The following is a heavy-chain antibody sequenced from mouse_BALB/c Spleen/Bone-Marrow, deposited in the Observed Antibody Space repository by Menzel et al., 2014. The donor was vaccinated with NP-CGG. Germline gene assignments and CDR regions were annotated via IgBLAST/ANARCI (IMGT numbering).Heavy chain of an antibody. CDR3: ARDYRYDGAMDY. V-gene: IGHV1-9*01. Sequence: VQLQQSGAELMKPGASVKISCKATGYTFSSYWIEWVKQRPGHGLEWIGEILPGSGTTNYNENFKGKATFTADTSSNTAYMQLSSLTSEDSAVYYCARDYRYDGAMDYWGRGTSVTVSS. CDR2: ILPGSGTT. CDR1: GYTFSSYW. D-gene: IGHD2-14*01. J-gene: IGHJ4*01.